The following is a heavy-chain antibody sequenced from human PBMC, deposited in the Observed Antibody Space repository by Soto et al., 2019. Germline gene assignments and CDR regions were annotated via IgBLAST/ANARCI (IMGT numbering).Heavy chain of an antibody. D-gene: IGHD1-26*01. CDR1: GVSIKSHF. Sequence: SETLSLTCNVSGVSIKSHFWTWIRQPPGKGLEWIGYFYGGSTNYNPSLKSRATISMAPSKNHFSLNLMSVTAADTAVYYCAGDSRSAEGWLDPWGQGILVTVSS. V-gene: IGHV4-59*11. CDR3: AGDSRSAEGWLDP. J-gene: IGHJ5*02. CDR2: FYGGST.